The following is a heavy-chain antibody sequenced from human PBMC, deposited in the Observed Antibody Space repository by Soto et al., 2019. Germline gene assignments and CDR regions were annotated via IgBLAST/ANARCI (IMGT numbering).Heavy chain of an antibody. D-gene: IGHD5-12*01. CDR2: ISAYNGNT. Sequence: ASVEGPCKASGYTFTSYGISWVRQAPGQGLEWMGWISAYNGNTNYAQKLQGRVTMTTDTSTSTAYMELRSLRSDDTAVYYCARGRSGYTVDYWGQGTLVTVSS. CDR3: ARGRSGYTVDY. V-gene: IGHV1-18*04. CDR1: GYTFTSYG. J-gene: IGHJ4*02.